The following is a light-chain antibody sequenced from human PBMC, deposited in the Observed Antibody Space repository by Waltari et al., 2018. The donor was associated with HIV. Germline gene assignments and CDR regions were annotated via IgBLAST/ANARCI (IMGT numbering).Light chain of an antibody. J-gene: IGLJ2*01. CDR2: EVT. Sequence: QSALTQPPSASGSPGQSVTLSCTGSNSDLGSYDYVSWYQLHPGKAPRLVISEVTKRPSGVSDRFSGSKSANAACLTVSALQAEDEADYYCSSFSDRDGFYVVFGGGTRLTVL. V-gene: IGLV2-8*01. CDR3: SSFSDRDGFYVV. CDR1: NSDLGSYDY.